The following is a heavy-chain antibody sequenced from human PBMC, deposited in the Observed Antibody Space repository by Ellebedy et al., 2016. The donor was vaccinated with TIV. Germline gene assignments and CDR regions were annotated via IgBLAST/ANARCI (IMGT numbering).Heavy chain of an antibody. Sequence: ASVKVSCKASGYTLTSFHIHWLRQAPGQGLEWMGIINPSGGTTTYAQKLQGRVTMTRDPSTSTAYMELTSLRSEDTAVYYCAAPASIRDYYESIGDYYVFDHWGQGSLISVSS. J-gene: IGHJ5*02. CDR1: GYTLTSFH. CDR2: INPSGGTT. CDR3: AAPASIRDYYESIGDYYVFDH. V-gene: IGHV1-46*04. D-gene: IGHD3-22*01.